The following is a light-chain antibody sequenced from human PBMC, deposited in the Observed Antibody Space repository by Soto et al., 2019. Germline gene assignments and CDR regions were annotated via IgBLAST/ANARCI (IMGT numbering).Light chain of an antibody. CDR2: DAS. CDR3: QQYAASPLT. CDR1: QSFSISY. Sequence: EIVLTQSPGTLSLSPGERATLSCRASQSFSISYLAWYQQKPGQAPRLLIYDASFRATGIPDRFSGSASGPDFSLTIIRLEPEDFAMYYCQQYAASPLTFGGGTKVDIK. J-gene: IGKJ4*01. V-gene: IGKV3-20*01.